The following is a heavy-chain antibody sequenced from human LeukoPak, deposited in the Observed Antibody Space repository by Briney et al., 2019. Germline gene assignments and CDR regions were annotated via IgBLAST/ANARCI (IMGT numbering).Heavy chain of an antibody. D-gene: IGHD4-23*01. J-gene: IGHJ4*02. V-gene: IGHV3-30-3*01. Sequence: GGSLRLSCAASGFTFSSYAIHWVRQAPGKGLEWVAVISYDGSNKYYADSVKGRFTISRDNSKNTLYLQMNSLRAEDTAVYYCARDAGNYPIYYFDYWGQGTLVTVSS. CDR3: ARDAGNYPIYYFDY. CDR2: ISYDGSNK. CDR1: GFTFSSYA.